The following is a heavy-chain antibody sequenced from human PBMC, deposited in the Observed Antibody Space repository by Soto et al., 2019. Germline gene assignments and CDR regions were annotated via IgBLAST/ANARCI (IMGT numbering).Heavy chain of an antibody. Sequence: SETLSLTCTVSGDSISDYYWSWIRQPPGKGLEWIGNIYYSGSTNYNPSLKSRVTISVDTSKNQFSLRLSSVTAPDTAVYYCARSFYRSGHVDAFDICGRGTMVTVSS. CDR1: GDSISDYY. J-gene: IGHJ3*02. V-gene: IGHV4-59*01. CDR2: IYYSGST. D-gene: IGHD2-15*01. CDR3: ARSFYRSGHVDAFDI.